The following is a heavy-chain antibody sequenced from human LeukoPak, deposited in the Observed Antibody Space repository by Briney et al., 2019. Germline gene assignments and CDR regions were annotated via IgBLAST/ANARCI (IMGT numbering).Heavy chain of an antibody. CDR1: GGSISSGGYY. J-gene: IGHJ5*02. Sequence: PSETLSLTCTVSGGSISSGGYYWSWIRQHPGKGLEWIGYIYYSGSTYYNPSLKSRVTISVDTSKNQFSLKLSSVTSADTAWYYCARVSHAYINYAWFAPWGQETLVPVS. V-gene: IGHV4-31*03. CDR2: IYYSGST. CDR3: ARVSHAYINYAWFAP. D-gene: IGHD4-4*01.